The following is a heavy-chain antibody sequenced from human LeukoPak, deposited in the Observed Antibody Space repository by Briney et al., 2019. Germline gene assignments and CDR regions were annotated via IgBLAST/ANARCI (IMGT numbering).Heavy chain of an antibody. D-gene: IGHD1-1*01. CDR3: TTEQRGNDAFDI. J-gene: IGHJ3*02. Sequence: GGSLRLSCAASGFTFSSYAMSWVRQAPGKGLEWVGRIKSKTDGGTTDYAAPVKGRFTISRDDSKNTLYLQMNSLKTEDTAVYYCTTEQRGNDAFDIWGQGTMVTVSS. CDR2: IKSKTDGGTT. CDR1: GFTFSSYA. V-gene: IGHV3-15*01.